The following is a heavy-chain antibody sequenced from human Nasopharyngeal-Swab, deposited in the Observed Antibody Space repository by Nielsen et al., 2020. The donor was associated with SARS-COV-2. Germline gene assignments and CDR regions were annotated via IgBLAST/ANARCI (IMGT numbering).Heavy chain of an antibody. CDR2: FDPEDGET. D-gene: IGHD3-22*01. J-gene: IGHJ3*02. V-gene: IGHV1-24*01. CDR1: GYTLTELS. CDR3: ARDSSAFNAFDI. Sequence: ASVKVSCKVSGYTLTELSMHWVRQAPGKGLEWMGGFDPEDGETIYAQKFQGRVTMTEDTSTDTAYMELSSLRSEDTAVYYCARDSSAFNAFDIWGQGTMVTVSS.